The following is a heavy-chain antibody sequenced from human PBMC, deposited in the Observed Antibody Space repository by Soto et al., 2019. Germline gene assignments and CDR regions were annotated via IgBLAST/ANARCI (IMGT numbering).Heavy chain of an antibody. CDR1: GGSSSSYY. J-gene: IGHJ4*02. CDR3: ARAYSSGWSYYFDY. V-gene: IGHV4-59*01. Sequence: SATLSVTCTVSGGSSSSYYWSWIRQPPGKGLEWIGYIYYSGSTNYNPSLKSRVTISVDTSKNQFSLKLSSVTAADTAVYYCARAYSSGWSYYFDYWGQGTLVTVSS. D-gene: IGHD6-19*01. CDR2: IYYSGST.